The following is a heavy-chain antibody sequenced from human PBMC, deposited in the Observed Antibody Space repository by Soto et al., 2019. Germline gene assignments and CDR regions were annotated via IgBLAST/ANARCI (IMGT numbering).Heavy chain of an antibody. Sequence: QVQLLVQSGSEVKKPGASVKVSCQASGYTFTNYGISWVRQAPGQGLEWMGWVSGYNGNTNYAQKLRGRVTMTTDTSTSTAYMERRTLRSDDTAVYYCARDEGSHGFDSLGQGTLVTVSS. CDR3: ARDEGSHGFDS. V-gene: IGHV1-18*04. D-gene: IGHD6-19*01. CDR1: GYTFTNYG. CDR2: VSGYNGNT. J-gene: IGHJ4*02.